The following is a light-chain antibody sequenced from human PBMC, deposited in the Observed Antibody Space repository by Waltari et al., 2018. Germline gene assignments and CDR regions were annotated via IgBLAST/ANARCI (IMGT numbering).Light chain of an antibody. J-gene: IGKJ1*01. Sequence: SCRASQSVSRTLAWYQQKPGQAPSLLIYGASIRATGVPDRFSGSVSGTDFSLTISRLEPEDFAVYYCQHYVTLPVTFGQGTKVEIK. V-gene: IGKV3-20*01. CDR1: QSVSRT. CDR3: QHYVTLPVT. CDR2: GAS.